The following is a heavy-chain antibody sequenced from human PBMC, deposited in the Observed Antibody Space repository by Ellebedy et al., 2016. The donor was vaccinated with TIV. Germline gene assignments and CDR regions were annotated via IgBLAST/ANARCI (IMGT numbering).Heavy chain of an antibody. D-gene: IGHD2-2*01. CDR1: GFTAFNFA. Sequence: PGGSLRLSCEASGFTAFNFAMSWVRQAPGKGLEWVSAVGGDDDRTFYADAVKGRFTISRDNSKNTVTLQMQSLRAENTALYYCAKGHTASFFYLFDSWGQGTLVTVSS. CDR3: AKGHTASFFYLFDS. V-gene: IGHV3-23*01. J-gene: IGHJ5*01. CDR2: VGGDDDRT.